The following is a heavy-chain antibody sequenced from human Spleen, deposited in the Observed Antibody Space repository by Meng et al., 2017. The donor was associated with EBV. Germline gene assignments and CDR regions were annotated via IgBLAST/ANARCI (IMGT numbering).Heavy chain of an antibody. J-gene: IGHJ2*01. V-gene: IGHV4-39*01. Sequence: LEQHEWRRGRLKPPDTLPLHCTVSGGSITSNGDYWGWIRQPPGKRLEWIGNFYYSGSTSYNPPLKSRATLSADTSRNQFSLKLSSVTAADTAVYYCGRWIGFMEEWFSQRWYFDLWGRGTLVTVSS. D-gene: IGHD3-3*01. CDR2: FYYSGST. CDR3: GRWIGFMEEWFSQRWYFDL. CDR1: GGSITSNGDY.